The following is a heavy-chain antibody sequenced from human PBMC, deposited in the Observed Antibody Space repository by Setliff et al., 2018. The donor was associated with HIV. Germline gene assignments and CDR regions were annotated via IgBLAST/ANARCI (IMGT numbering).Heavy chain of an antibody. CDR1: GGSISSSGPGYY. Sequence: SETLSLTCTVSGGSISSSGPGYYWGWVRQPPGGGLEWIGSVYYSGYTYYNPSLRSRVTISIDKAKNQISLRLTSVTAADTAVYYCARSRTSSGYYGVTGYGMDVWGQGTTVTVSS. J-gene: IGHJ6*02. D-gene: IGHD3-22*01. CDR3: ARSRTSSGYYGVTGYGMDV. CDR2: VYYSGYT. V-gene: IGHV4-39*07.